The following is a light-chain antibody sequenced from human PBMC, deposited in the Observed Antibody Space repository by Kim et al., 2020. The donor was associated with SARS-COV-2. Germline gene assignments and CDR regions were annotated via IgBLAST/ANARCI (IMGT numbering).Light chain of an antibody. Sequence: DIQMTQSPSSLSASVGDRVTITCRASQGIRNDLGWYQQKPGKAPRRLIYAISTLQNGVPSRFSGGGSGTEFTLTISSLQPEDVATYYCLHYSGFHFAFGPGTKVDIK. V-gene: IGKV1-17*01. CDR2: AIS. CDR1: QGIRND. CDR3: LHYSGFHFA. J-gene: IGKJ3*01.